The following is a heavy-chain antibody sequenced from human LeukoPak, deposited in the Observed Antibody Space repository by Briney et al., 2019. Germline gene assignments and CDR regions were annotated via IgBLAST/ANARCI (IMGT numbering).Heavy chain of an antibody. Sequence: ASVKVSCKASGGTFSSYAISWVRQAPGQGLEWMGRIIPIFGTANYAQKFQGRVTITTDESTSTAYMELSSLRSEDTAVYYCARDSFPWLRFGGQHGRGSYYMDAWGKGTTVTVSS. J-gene: IGHJ6*03. CDR3: ARDSFPWLRFGGQHGRGSYYMDA. D-gene: IGHD5-12*01. V-gene: IGHV1-69*05. CDR2: IIPIFGTA. CDR1: GGTFSSYA.